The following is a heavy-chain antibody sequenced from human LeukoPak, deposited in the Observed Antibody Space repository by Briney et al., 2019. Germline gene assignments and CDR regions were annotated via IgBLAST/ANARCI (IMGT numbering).Heavy chain of an antibody. Sequence: SQTLSLTCTVSGGSITNPSYYWSWIRQPAGKGLEWMGRIYSSGSTNCNPSLKSRVTLSIDTSKNQFSLKVNAVTAADTAVYYCARGTSYGSGSYEYFDYWGQGTLVTVSS. CDR2: IYSSGST. V-gene: IGHV4-61*02. CDR3: ARGTSYGSGSYEYFDY. J-gene: IGHJ4*02. CDR1: GGSITNPSYY. D-gene: IGHD3-10*01.